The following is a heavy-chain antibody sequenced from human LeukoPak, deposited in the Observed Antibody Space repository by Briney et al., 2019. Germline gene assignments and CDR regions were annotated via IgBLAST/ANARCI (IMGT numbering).Heavy chain of an antibody. J-gene: IGHJ4*02. D-gene: IGHD3-10*01. CDR1: EFTFSSYG. V-gene: IGHV3-30*18. CDR2: ISYDGSNK. CDR3: AKTLWFGELLGSYDY. Sequence: GGSLRLSCAASEFTFSSYGMHWVRQAPGKGLEWVAVISYDGSNKYYADSVKGRFTISRDNSKNTLYLQMNSLRAEDTAVYYCAKTLWFGELLGSYDYWGQGTLVTVSS.